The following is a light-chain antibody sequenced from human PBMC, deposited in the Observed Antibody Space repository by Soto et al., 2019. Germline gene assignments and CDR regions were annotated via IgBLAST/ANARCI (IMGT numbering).Light chain of an antibody. CDR3: SSYTSSSKDYV. CDR1: SSNIGSNY. Sequence: QSVLTQPPSASGTPGQRVTISCSGSSSNIGSNYVYWYQQLPGTAPKLLIYSNNQRPSGVPDRFSGSKSGTSASLAISGLRSEDEADYYCSSYTSSSKDYVFGTGTKVTVL. CDR2: SNN. V-gene: IGLV1-47*02. J-gene: IGLJ1*01.